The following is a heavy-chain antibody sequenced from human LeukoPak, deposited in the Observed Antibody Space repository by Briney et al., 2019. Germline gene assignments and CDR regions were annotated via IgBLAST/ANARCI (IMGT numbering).Heavy chain of an antibody. J-gene: IGHJ5*02. CDR2: IYYSGSA. CDR1: GGSISGYY. Sequence: PSETLSLTCTVSGGSISGYYWGWIRQPPGKGLEWIGSIYYSGSAYYIPSLKSRVTISADTSKNQFSLKLSSVTAADAAVYYCARQYSSGWPWFDPWGQGTLVTVSS. V-gene: IGHV4-39*01. D-gene: IGHD6-19*01. CDR3: ARQYSSGWPWFDP.